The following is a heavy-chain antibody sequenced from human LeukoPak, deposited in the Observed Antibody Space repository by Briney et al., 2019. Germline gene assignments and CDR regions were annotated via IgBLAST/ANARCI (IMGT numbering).Heavy chain of an antibody. CDR2: IYYSGGA. CDR3: ARDIGAARSDY. J-gene: IGHJ4*02. CDR1: GGSISGYY. D-gene: IGHD6-6*01. Sequence: SETLSLTCTVSGGSISGYYWSWIRQPPGKGLEWIGYIYYSGGAKYNPSFKSRVTISVDTSKNQFSLKLTSVTAADTAVYYCARDIGAARSDYWGQGTLVTVSS. V-gene: IGHV4-59*01.